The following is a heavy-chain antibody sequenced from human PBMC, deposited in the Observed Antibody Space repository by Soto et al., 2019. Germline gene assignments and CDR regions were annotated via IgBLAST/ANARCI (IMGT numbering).Heavy chain of an antibody. CDR1: GGSISLSSYY. CDR3: ARPVPSTYPRYYYYMDV. CDR2: IHYSGST. D-gene: IGHD1-1*01. Sequence: QLQLQESGPGLVKPSETLSLTCTVSGGSISLSSYYWAWIRQPPGKGLEWIGSIHYSGSTYYNPSLKSRVTISVDTSRKQFFLKMSFVTAADTAVYYCARPVPSTYPRYYYYMDVWGKGTTVTVSS. J-gene: IGHJ6*03. V-gene: IGHV4-39*01.